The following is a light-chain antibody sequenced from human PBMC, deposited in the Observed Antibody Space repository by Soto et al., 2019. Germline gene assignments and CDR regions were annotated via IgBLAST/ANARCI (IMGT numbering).Light chain of an antibody. J-gene: IGLJ1*01. CDR1: RSDVGGYNY. V-gene: IGLV2-8*01. Sequence: QSALTQPPSASGSPGQSVTISCTGTRSDVGGYNYVSWYQQHPGKVPKLIVYEVNKRPSGVPDRFSGSKSGNTASLTVSGLQAEDEADYYCTSYAGGNNVFGTGTKLTVL. CDR2: EVN. CDR3: TSYAGGNNV.